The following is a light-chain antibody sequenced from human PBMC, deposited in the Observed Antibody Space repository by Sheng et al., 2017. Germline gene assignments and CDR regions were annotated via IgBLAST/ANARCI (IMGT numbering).Light chain of an antibody. J-gene: IGLJ2*01. V-gene: IGLV3-1*01. CDR3: QAWDSSTVV. CDR2: QDS. CDR1: KMGDKH. Sequence: SYELTQPPSVSVSPGQTASITCSGDKMGDKHVSWYQQKAGQSPILVIYQDSKRPSGIPERFSGSNSGNTATLTISGTQAMDEADYYCQAWDSSTVVFGGGTKLTVL.